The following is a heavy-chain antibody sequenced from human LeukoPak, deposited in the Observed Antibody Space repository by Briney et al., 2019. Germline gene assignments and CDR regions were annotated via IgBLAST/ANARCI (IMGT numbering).Heavy chain of an antibody. V-gene: IGHV4-34*01. Sequence: KPSETLSLTCAVYGGSFSGYYWSWIRQPPGKGLEWIGEINHSGSTNYNPSLKSRATISVDTSKNQFSLKLSSVTAADTAVYYCARGAYFWSGYSQYNWFDPWGQGTLVTVSS. D-gene: IGHD3-3*01. J-gene: IGHJ5*02. CDR2: INHSGST. CDR3: ARGAYFWSGYSQYNWFDP. CDR1: GGSFSGYY.